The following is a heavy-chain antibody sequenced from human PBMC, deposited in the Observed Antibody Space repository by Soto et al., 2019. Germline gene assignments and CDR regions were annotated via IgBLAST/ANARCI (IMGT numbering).Heavy chain of an antibody. CDR1: GSSISSYY. V-gene: IGHV4-59*08. J-gene: IGHJ6*03. D-gene: IGHD3-3*01. CDR2: IYYSGST. Sequence: SETLSLTCNVSGSSISSYYWSWIRHPPGKGLEWIGYIYYSGSTNYNPSLKSRVTISVDTSKNQFSLKLSSVTAADTAVYYCARRALYYDFWSGPYYYYMDVWGKGTTVTVSS. CDR3: ARRALYYDFWSGPYYYYMDV.